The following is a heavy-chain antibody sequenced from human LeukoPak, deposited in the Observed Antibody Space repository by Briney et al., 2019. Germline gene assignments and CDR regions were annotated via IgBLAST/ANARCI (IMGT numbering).Heavy chain of an antibody. CDR2: IIPIFGTA. CDR3: VRDFARYCSSSTCPGNWFDP. V-gene: IGHV1-69*13. D-gene: IGHD2-2*01. J-gene: IGHJ5*02. CDR1: GGTFSSYA. Sequence: SVKVSCKASGGTFSSYAISWVRQAPGQGLEWMGGIIPIFGTANYAQKFQGRVTITADESTSTAYMELSSLRSDDTAVYYCVRDFARYCSSSTCPGNWFDPWGQGTLVTVSS.